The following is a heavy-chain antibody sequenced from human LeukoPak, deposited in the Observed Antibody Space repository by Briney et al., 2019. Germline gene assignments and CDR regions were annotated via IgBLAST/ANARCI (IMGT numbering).Heavy chain of an antibody. Sequence: SETLSLTCAVYGGSFSGYYWSWIRQPPGKGLEWIGEINHSGSTNYNPSLKSRVTISVDTSKNQFSPKLSSVTAADTAVYYCARMVYYYYMDVWGKGTTVTVSS. J-gene: IGHJ6*03. CDR2: INHSGST. V-gene: IGHV4-34*01. CDR3: ARMVYYYYMDV. D-gene: IGHD3-10*01. CDR1: GGSFSGYY.